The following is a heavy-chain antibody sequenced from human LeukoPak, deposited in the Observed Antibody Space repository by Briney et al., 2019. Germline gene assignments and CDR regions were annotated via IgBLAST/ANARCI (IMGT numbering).Heavy chain of an antibody. CDR2: INHSGST. J-gene: IGHJ2*01. D-gene: IGHD2-2*01. CDR1: GGSFSGYY. V-gene: IGHV4-34*01. Sequence: MPSETLSLTCAVYGGSFSGYYWSWIRQPPGKGLEWIGEINHSGSTNYNPSLKSRVTISVDTSKNQFSLKLSSVTAADTAVYYCARGYCSSTSCYLGIYDFWSGYPPDWYFDLWGRGTLVTVSS. CDR3: ARGYCSSTSCYLGIYDFWSGYPPDWYFDL.